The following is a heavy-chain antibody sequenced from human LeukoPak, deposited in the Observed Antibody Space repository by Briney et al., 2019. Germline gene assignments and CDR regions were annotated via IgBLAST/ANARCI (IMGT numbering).Heavy chain of an antibody. CDR3: ATDIPGAPNWFDP. J-gene: IGHJ5*02. Sequence: GASVKVSCKASGYTFTSYYMHWVRQAPGQGLEWMGIINPSGGSTSYAQKFQGRVTMTEDTSTDTAYMELSSLRSEDTAVYYCATDIPGAPNWFDPWGQGTLVTVSS. D-gene: IGHD2-2*02. CDR1: GYTFTSYY. CDR2: INPSGGST. V-gene: IGHV1-46*01.